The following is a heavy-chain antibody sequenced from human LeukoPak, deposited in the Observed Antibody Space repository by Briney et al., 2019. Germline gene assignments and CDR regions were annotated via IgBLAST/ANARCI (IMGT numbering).Heavy chain of an antibody. Sequence: SETLSLTCTVSGGSISGYYWSWIRQPPGKGLEWIGYIYYTGSTNYNPSLKSRVTISVDTSKNQFSLKLSSVTAADTAVYYCARVLLWFGDFDYWGQGTLVTVSS. CDR3: ARVLLWFGDFDY. J-gene: IGHJ4*02. CDR1: GGSISGYY. V-gene: IGHV4-59*08. CDR2: IYYTGST. D-gene: IGHD3-10*01.